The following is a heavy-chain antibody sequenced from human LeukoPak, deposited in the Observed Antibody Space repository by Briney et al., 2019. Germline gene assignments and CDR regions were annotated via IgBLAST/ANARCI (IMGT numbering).Heavy chain of an antibody. J-gene: IGHJ3*02. V-gene: IGHV4-34*01. D-gene: IGHD3-16*01. CDR1: GGSFSFYY. CDR2: ISQSGST. Sequence: PSETLSLTCGVPGGSFSFYYWSWIRQPPGKGLEWIGEISQSGSTNYNPSLKSRVNISLDTSENQFSLKLSSVTAADTAVYYCARLRDDAFDIWGQGTMVTVSS. CDR3: ARLRDDAFDI.